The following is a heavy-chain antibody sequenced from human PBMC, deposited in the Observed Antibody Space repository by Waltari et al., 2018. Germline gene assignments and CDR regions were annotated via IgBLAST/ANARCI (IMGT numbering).Heavy chain of an antibody. CDR2: VSTNGATT. Sequence: QVHLVESGGGVVQPGRSLRLSCAASGFTFSSHGMHWVRQAPGKGVGWVAVVSTNGATTYYTNFVKGRFTSSRDKSKNTLYLQMNSLMLEDTAVYYCANEGAAAARFAFDFWGQGTTVIVSS. CDR3: ANEGAAAARFAFDF. V-gene: IGHV3-30*18. CDR1: GFTFSSHG. J-gene: IGHJ3*01. D-gene: IGHD6-13*01.